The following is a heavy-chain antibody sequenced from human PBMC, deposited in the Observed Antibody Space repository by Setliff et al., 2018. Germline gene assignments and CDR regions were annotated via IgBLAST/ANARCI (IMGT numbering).Heavy chain of an antibody. CDR2: IYVTEST. Sequence: PSETLSLTCSVSGGSITGGGYYWNWIRQPAGKGLEWIGRIYVTESTKYNPSLKSRVTLSIDTSKNQFSLKLSSVTAADAALYYCAASRAYTGAVEEWFLPKTFDFWGQGSPVTVSS. D-gene: IGHD3-10*01. CDR3: AASRAYTGAVEEWFLPKTFDF. J-gene: IGHJ4*02. CDR1: GGSITGGGYY. V-gene: IGHV4-61*02.